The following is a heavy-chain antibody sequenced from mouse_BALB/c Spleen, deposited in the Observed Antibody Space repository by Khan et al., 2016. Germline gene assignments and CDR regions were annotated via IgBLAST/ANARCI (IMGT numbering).Heavy chain of an antibody. D-gene: IGHD1-2*01. Sequence: QVQLQQSGAELVRPGTSVKVSCKASGYAFTNYLIEWIKQRPGQGLEWIGVINPGSGGTSYNEKFKDMATLTADKSSSTAYMQLSSLSSDDSAVYFCARSDYGYGFVYWGQGTLVTVSA. CDR3: ARSDYGYGFVY. CDR2: INPGSGGT. V-gene: IGHV1-54*01. J-gene: IGHJ3*01. CDR1: GYAFTNYL.